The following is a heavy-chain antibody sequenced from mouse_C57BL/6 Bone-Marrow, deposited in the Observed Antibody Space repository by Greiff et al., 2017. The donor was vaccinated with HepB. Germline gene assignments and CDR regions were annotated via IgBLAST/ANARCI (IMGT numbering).Heavy chain of an antibody. CDR3: ARPHYYYGSSPWFAY. V-gene: IGHV1-80*01. CDR2: IYPGDGDT. CDR1: GYAFSSYW. J-gene: IGHJ3*01. Sequence: QVQLKESGAELVKPGASVKISCKASGYAFSSYWMNWVKQRPGKGLEWIGQIYPGDGDTNYNGKFKGKATLTADKSSSTAYMQLSSLTSEDSAVYFCARPHYYYGSSPWFAYWGQGTLVTVSA. D-gene: IGHD1-1*01.